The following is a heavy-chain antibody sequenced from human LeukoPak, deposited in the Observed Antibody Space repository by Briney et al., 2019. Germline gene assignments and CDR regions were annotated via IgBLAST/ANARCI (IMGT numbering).Heavy chain of an antibody. CDR2: IKRKTDGGTT. J-gene: IGHJ4*02. CDR3: ARDSSCDN. CDR1: GFTFNDAW. V-gene: IGHV3-15*07. D-gene: IGHD2-2*01. Sequence: GGSLRLSCAASGFTFNDAWMNWVRQAPGKGLEWVGRIKRKTDGGTTDYAAPVKGRFTISRDNSKNTLYLQMNSLRAEDTAVYYCARDSSCDNWGQGTLVTVSS.